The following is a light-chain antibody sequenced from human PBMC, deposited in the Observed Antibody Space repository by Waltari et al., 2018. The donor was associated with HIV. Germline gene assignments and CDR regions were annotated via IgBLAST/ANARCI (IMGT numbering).Light chain of an antibody. CDR3: AAWDDSLSGGV. CDR1: SSNIGSNF. J-gene: IGLJ3*02. V-gene: IGLV1-47*01. Sequence: QSVLTQPPSASGTPGQRVTISCSGSSSNIGSNFVSWYQQLPGAAPKLLIYRNDQRPSGVPDRFSGSKSGASASLAISGLRSDDEADYYCAAWDDSLSGGVFGGGTKLTVL. CDR2: RND.